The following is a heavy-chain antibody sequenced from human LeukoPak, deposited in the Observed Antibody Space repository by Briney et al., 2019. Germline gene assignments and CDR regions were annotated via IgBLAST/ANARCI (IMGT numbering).Heavy chain of an antibody. V-gene: IGHV3-30*09. D-gene: IGHD5-12*01. CDR2: ISYDGSNK. Sequence: GGSLRLSCAASGFTFSTYSMCWVRQAPGKGLEWVTVISYDGSNKYYTDSVKGRFAISRDNSKNTVYLQMNSLRVEDTAVYYCARGALGYSGYDQTFDYWAQGTLVTVSS. J-gene: IGHJ4*02. CDR1: GFTFSTYS. CDR3: ARGALGYSGYDQTFDY.